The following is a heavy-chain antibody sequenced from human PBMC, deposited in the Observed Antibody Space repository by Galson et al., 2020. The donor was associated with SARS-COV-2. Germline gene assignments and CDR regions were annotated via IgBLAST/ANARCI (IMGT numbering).Heavy chain of an antibody. V-gene: IGHV4-39*07. D-gene: IGHD1-26*01. CDR3: SRALDHAGRYGMDV. CDR1: GGSISSESNY. CDR2: VYYTGST. Sequence: SETLSLTCEVTGGSISSESNYWGWIRQPPGEELEWIASVYYTGSTYYNPSLKSRVTISVDTSKNQFSLKLTSVTAADAAIYYCSRALDHAGRYGMDVCGQGTTVTVSS. J-gene: IGHJ6*02.